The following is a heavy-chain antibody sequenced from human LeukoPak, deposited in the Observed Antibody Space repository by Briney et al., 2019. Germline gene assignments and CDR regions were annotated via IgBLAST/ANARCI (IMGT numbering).Heavy chain of an antibody. J-gene: IGHJ4*02. D-gene: IGHD4-17*01. V-gene: IGHV3-33*08. CDR3: ALASNDYGDYGYFDY. CDR2: IWYGGSNK. CDR1: GFTFSSYS. Sequence: GGSLRLSCAASGFTFSSYSMNWVRQAPGKGLEWVAVIWYGGSNKYYADSVKGRFTISRDNSKNTLYLQMNSLRAEDTAVYYCALASNDYGDYGYFDYWGQGTLVTVSS.